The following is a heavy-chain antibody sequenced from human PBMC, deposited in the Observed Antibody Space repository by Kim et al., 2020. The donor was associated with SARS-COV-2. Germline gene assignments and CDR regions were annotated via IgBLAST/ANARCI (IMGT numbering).Heavy chain of an antibody. J-gene: IGHJ4*02. Sequence: GRSLRLSCAASGFTFSSYGMHWVRQAPGKGLEWVAVIWYDGSNKYYADSVKGRFTISRDNSKNTLYLQMNSLRAEDTAVYYCARDNKAGYGYLAYWGQGTLVTVSS. CDR3: ARDNKAGYGYLAY. CDR2: IWYDGSNK. D-gene: IGHD5-18*01. CDR1: GFTFSSYG. V-gene: IGHV3-33*01.